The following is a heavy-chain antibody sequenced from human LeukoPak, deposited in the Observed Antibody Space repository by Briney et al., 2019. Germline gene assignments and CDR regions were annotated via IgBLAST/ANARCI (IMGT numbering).Heavy chain of an antibody. CDR3: GRDWKLDY. V-gene: IGHV3-23*01. Sequence: GGSLRLFCAASGFTFNNYAMSWVRQAPGKGLEWVSAIGANGGDTKYADSVKGRFTISRDNSKNTLYLQMNSLRVEDTAIYYCGRDWKLDYWGQGTLVTVSS. CDR1: GFTFNNYA. D-gene: IGHD1-1*01. CDR2: IGANGGDT. J-gene: IGHJ4*02.